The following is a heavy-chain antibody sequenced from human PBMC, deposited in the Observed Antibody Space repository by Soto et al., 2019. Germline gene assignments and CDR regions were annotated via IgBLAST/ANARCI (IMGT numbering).Heavy chain of an antibody. J-gene: IGHJ6*02. CDR1: GFTVSDYD. D-gene: IGHD6-25*01. Sequence: GGSLRLSCAASGFTVSDYDMTWIRQAPGKGLEWVSYISSSSTSTIRYADSVKGRFTISSDNTTNSLHMQINSLRAEDTAVYYCERSAATPNGWWGYGLDVWGQGTAVTVSS. V-gene: IGHV3-11*01. CDR2: ISSSSTSTI. CDR3: ERSAATPNGWWGYGLDV.